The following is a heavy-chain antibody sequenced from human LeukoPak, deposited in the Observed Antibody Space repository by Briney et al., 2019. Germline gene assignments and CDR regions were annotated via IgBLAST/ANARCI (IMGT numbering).Heavy chain of an antibody. J-gene: IGHJ6*03. Sequence: SGTLSLTCAVSGGSISSSNWWSWVRQPPGKGLEWIGEIYHSGSTNYNPSPKSRVTISVDTSKNQFSLKLSSVTAADTAVYYCARRAFSGRYDYYYYMDVWGKGTTVTISS. CDR1: GGSISSSNW. CDR3: ARRAFSGRYDYYYYMDV. D-gene: IGHD3-16*01. CDR2: IYHSGST. V-gene: IGHV4-4*02.